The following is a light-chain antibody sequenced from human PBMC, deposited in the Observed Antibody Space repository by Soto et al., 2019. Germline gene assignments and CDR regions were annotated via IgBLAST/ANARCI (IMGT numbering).Light chain of an antibody. Sequence: QSVLTQPPSVSGAPGQRVTISCTGSSSNIGTGYDVHWYQHLPGTAPKLLIYANSNRPSGVPDRFSGSKSGTSASLAITGLQAEDEADYSCQSYDSSLSALVFGGGTKVTVL. CDR1: SSNIGTGYD. J-gene: IGLJ3*02. CDR3: QSYDSSLSALV. V-gene: IGLV1-40*01. CDR2: ANS.